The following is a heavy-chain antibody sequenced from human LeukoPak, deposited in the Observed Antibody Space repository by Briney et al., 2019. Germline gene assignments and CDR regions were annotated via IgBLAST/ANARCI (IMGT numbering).Heavy chain of an antibody. V-gene: IGHV3-30*04. J-gene: IGHJ4*02. Sequence: PGGSLRLSSVVSGFNFDNFAMHWVRQPLGKGLGWVAVISHDGRTKYYADSMKGRITISRDNSKNTLFLQMNNLRSEDTAVYFCARPSPPGDGYNLPDHWGQGTLVTVSS. CDR3: ARPSPPGDGYNLPDH. D-gene: IGHD5-24*01. CDR1: GFNFDNFA. CDR2: ISHDGRTK.